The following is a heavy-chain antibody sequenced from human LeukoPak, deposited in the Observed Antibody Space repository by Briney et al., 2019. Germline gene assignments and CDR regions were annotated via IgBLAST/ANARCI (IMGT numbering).Heavy chain of an antibody. CDR1: GFTFSGYS. D-gene: IGHD3-22*01. V-gene: IGHV3-21*01. J-gene: IGHJ1*01. Sequence: PGGSLRLSCVASGFTFSGYSMNWVRQAPGKGLEWVSCIGSSSNYIYYGDSVKGRFTISRDNAKNSLYLQMNSLRAEDTAVYYCARDYYDSSGYYLKYFQHWGQGTLVTVSS. CDR2: IGSSSNYI. CDR3: ARDYYDSSGYYLKYFQH.